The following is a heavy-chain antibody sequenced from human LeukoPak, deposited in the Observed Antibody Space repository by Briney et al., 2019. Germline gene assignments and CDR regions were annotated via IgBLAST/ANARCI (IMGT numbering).Heavy chain of an antibody. CDR1: GGSISSGSYY. D-gene: IGHD5-18*01. CDR3: ARVGDTATNWFDP. V-gene: IGHV4-61*02. Sequence: PSGTLSLTCTVSGGSISSGSYYWSWIRQPAGKGLEWIGRIYTSGSTNYNPSLKSRVTISVDTSKNQFSLMLSSVTAADTAVYYCARVGDTATNWFDPWGQGTLVTVSS. J-gene: IGHJ5*02. CDR2: IYTSGST.